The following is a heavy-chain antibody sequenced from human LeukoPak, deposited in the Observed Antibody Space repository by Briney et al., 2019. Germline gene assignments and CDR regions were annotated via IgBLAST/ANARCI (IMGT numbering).Heavy chain of an antibody. CDR2: ISWNSGSI. D-gene: IGHD6-13*01. CDR3: VRKFSYSSSAYNPHYFDS. Sequence: GGSLRLSCAASGFTFDDYAMHWVRQAPGKGLEWVSGISWNSGSIGYADSVKGRFTISRDNAKNSLYLQMNSLRAEDTALYFCVRKFSYSSSAYNPHYFDSWGQGALVTVS. J-gene: IGHJ4*02. V-gene: IGHV3-9*01. CDR1: GFTFDDYA.